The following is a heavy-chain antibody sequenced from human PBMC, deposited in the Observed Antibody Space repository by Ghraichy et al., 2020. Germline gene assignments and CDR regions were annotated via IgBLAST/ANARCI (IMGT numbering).Heavy chain of an antibody. D-gene: IGHD4-17*01. J-gene: IGHJ5*02. V-gene: IGHV4-34*01. CDR1: NGSLTAYY. Sequence: SETLSLTCGVLNGSLTAYYWSWIRQPPGKGLEWIGEINHSGGTNYNSSFTSRVTISVDTSTNQFSLRLTSATAADAAVYYCARGQGWVTTRFDTWGQGIPGTVSS. CDR2: INHSGGT. CDR3: ARGQGWVTTRFDT.